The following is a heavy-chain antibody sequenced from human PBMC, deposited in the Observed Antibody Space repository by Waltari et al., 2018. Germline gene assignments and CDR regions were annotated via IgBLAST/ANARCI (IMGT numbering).Heavy chain of an antibody. CDR1: GFTVSSNY. CDR2: IYSGGST. CDR3: ARVRLLYWYFDL. Sequence: EVQLVESGGGLLQPGGSLRLSCAASGFTVSSNYISWVRQAPGKGLEWVSFIYSGGSTYYADSVKGRFTISRDNSKNTLYLQMNSLRAEDTAVYYCARVRLLYWYFDLWGRGTLVTVSS. V-gene: IGHV3-53*01. J-gene: IGHJ2*01. D-gene: IGHD2-15*01.